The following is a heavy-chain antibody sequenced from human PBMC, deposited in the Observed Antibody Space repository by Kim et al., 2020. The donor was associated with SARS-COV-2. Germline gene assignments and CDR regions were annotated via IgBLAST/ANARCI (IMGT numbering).Heavy chain of an antibody. CDR3: AKIGVGATTY. Sequence: STDYADSVKGRITISRDNSKNTLYLQMNSLRAEDTAVYYCAKIGVGATTYWGQGTLVTVSS. J-gene: IGHJ4*02. D-gene: IGHD1-26*01. V-gene: IGHV3-23*01. CDR2: ST.